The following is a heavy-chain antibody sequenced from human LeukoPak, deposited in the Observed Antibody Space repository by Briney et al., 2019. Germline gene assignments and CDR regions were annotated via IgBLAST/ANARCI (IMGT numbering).Heavy chain of an antibody. V-gene: IGHV3-23*01. CDR2: MSGSGYYT. J-gene: IGHJ6*03. CDR1: GFAFSKFA. Sequence: GGSLRLSCAASGFAFSKFAMRWVRDTPGKGLEWVSAMSGSGYYTYYVESVKGRFTISRDNSKNTLYLHMNSLRAADTAVYYCAKMEGQRLYDYCMDVWGRGTTVTVSS. CDR3: AKMEGQRLYDYCMDV. D-gene: IGHD3-3*01.